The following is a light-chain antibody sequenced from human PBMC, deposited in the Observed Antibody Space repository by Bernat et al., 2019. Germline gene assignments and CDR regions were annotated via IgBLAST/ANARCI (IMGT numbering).Light chain of an antibody. V-gene: IGLV2-23*02. J-gene: IGLJ3*02. CDR2: EVS. CDR3: CSHAGRTFCV. Sequence: QSALTQPASVSGSPGQSITISCTGTNSDVGSYDHVSWYQQHPGKVPKLMIYEVSRRPSGVSNRFSGSKSGNTASLTIYGLQAEDEADYYGCSHAGRTFCVFGGGTRLTVV. CDR1: NSDVGSYDH.